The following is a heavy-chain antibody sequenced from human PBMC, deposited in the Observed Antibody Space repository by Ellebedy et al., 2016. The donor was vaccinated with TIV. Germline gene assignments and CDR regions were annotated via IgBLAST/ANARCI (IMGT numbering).Heavy chain of an antibody. CDR2: ISSSSSTI. CDR3: ARLTTPYYYYMDV. D-gene: IGHD4-11*01. CDR1: GFTFSSYS. Sequence: GESLKISCAASGFTFSSYSMNWVRQAPGKGLEWVSYISSSSSTIYYADSVKGRFTISRDNAKNSLYLQMNSLRAEDTAVYYCARLTTPYYYYMDVWGKGTTVTVSS. V-gene: IGHV3-48*01. J-gene: IGHJ6*03.